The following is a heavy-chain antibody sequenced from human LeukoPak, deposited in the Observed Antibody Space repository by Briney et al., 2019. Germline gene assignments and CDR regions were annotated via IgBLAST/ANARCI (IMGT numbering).Heavy chain of an antibody. CDR2: ISGSGGST. CDR1: GFTFNNYA. CDR3: AKDRAAPATPCNWFDP. D-gene: IGHD6-13*01. J-gene: IGHJ5*02. V-gene: IGHV3-23*01. Sequence: GGSLRLSCAAPGFTFNNYAMSWVRQAPAKGLEWVLTISGSGGSTYYADSGKGRFTIARDNSRTTLYLQMNSLRAEDTAVDYCAKDRAAPATPCNWFDPWGQGTLVTVSS.